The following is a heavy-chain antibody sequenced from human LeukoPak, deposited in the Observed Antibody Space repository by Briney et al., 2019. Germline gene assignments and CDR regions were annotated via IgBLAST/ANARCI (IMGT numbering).Heavy chain of an antibody. CDR1: GGSITGYH. CDR2: IYSNEAT. Sequence: SETLSLTCTVSGGSITGYHWSWIPQPPGKGLEWIGYIYSNEATEYKPSLKNRVTISADTSKNQFSLKLTSVTAADTAIYYCARRNDFHIWGQGTMVTVSS. J-gene: IGHJ3*02. CDR3: ARRNDFHI. V-gene: IGHV4-4*08.